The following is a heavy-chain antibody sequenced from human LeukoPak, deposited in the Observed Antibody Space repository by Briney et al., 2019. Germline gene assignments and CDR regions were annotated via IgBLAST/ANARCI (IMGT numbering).Heavy chain of an antibody. CDR2: IDPKSGDT. CDR3: AREGSGTGLITYYYGLDV. CDR1: GYTFTGYY. J-gene: IGHJ6*02. Sequence: ASVKVSCKASGYTFTGYYIQWVRQAPRQGLEWMAWIDPKSGDTKYAQNFQGRVTMTRDTSTTTVYMELSRLSSDDTAVYYCAREGSGTGLITYYYGLDVWGQGTTVTVSS. V-gene: IGHV1-2*02. D-gene: IGHD1-1*01.